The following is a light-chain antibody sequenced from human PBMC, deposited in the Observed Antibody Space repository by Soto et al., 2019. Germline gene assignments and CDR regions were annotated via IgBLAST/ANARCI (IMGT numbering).Light chain of an antibody. V-gene: IGKV3-20*01. Sequence: EIVLTQSPATLPVSPGERATLSCRASQSVRSNLAWYQQKPGQAPRLLIYDASSRATGIPDRFSGSGSGTDFTLTISRLEPEDFAVYYCQQYGNSPLTFGGGTKVDIK. CDR3: QQYGNSPLT. CDR2: DAS. J-gene: IGKJ4*01. CDR1: QSVRSN.